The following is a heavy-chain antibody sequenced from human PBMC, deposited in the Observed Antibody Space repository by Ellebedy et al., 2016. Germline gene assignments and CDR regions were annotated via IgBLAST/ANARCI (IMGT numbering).Heavy chain of an antibody. CDR3: ARDTYGHSAPPFY. Sequence: GGSLRLSCTASGFIFGDYAMSWLRQPLGKGLEWVGLIAGKGYEGTIEYAASVKGRFTISRDDSSGIAYLQMNSLKTEDTAVYYCARDTYGHSAPPFYWGQGTLVTVSS. V-gene: IGHV3-49*03. J-gene: IGHJ4*02. CDR1: GFIFGDYA. D-gene: IGHD4-23*01. CDR2: IAGKGYEGTI.